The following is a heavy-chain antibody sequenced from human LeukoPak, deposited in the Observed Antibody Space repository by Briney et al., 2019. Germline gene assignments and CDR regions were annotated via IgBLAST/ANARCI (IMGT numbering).Heavy chain of an antibody. Sequence: GGSLRLSCAASGFNVNSNYMSWVRQAPGKGPEWVSVIYSGGTTYYADSVRGRFTISRDNSKNMLSLQMNSLRAEDTAMYYCARVRGWKYFDYWGQGTLVTVSS. CDR3: ARVRGWKYFDY. J-gene: IGHJ4*02. CDR1: GFNVNSNY. CDR2: IYSGGTT. V-gene: IGHV3-66*01. D-gene: IGHD1-1*01.